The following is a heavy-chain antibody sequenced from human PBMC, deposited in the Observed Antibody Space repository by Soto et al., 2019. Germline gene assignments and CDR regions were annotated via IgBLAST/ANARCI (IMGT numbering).Heavy chain of an antibody. CDR2: ISGSGGST. J-gene: IGHJ1*01. V-gene: IGHV3-23*01. Sequence: EVQLLESGGGLVQPGGSLRLSCAASGFTFSSYAMSWFRQAPGKGLEWVSAISGSGGSTYYADSVKGRFTISRDNSKNTPYLQMNSLRAEDTAVYYCAKSMSSSWSTPFQHWGQGTLVTVSS. CDR3: AKSMSSSWSTPFQH. CDR1: GFTFSSYA. D-gene: IGHD6-13*01.